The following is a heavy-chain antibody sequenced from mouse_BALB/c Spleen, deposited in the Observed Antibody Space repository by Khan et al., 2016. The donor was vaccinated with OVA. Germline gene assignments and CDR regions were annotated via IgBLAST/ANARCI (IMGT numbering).Heavy chain of an antibody. CDR1: GLNIKDTY. V-gene: IGHV14-3*02. J-gene: IGHJ2*01. CDR3: ASMARK. Sequence: VQLQQSGAELEKSGATVKLSCTASGLNIKDTYMHWLKQWPEQGLKWIGRIDTPNGNTKYAQNFQGQATISAETSANTAYLQLSSLKSEDTAAYDCASMARKWGQGNPLTVSS. CDR2: IDTPNGNT.